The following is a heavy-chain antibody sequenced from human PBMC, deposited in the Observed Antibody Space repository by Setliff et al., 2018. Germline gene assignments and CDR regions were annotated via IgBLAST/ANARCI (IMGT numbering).Heavy chain of an antibody. Sequence: GGSLRLSCAASGFTFSAYWMHWVRQAPGKGLVWVSRTNSDESTKTYADSVKGRFTISRDNAKNTLYLQMNSLRAEDTAVYYCAREPGNTFWSASSGPIVFDYWGPGTLVTVSS. V-gene: IGHV3-74*01. CDR1: GFTFSAYW. J-gene: IGHJ4*02. CDR3: AREPGNTFWSASSGPIVFDY. CDR2: TNSDESTK. D-gene: IGHD3-3*01.